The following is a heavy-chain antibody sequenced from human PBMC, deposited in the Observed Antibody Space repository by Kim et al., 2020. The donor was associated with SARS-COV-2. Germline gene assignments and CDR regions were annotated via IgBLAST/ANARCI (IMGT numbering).Heavy chain of an antibody. D-gene: IGHD6-13*01. CDR3: ARGLLLAAASDY. J-gene: IGHJ4*02. CDR2: INHSGST. V-gene: IGHV4-34*01. Sequence: SETLSLTCAVYGGSFSGYYWSWIRQPPGTGLEWIGEINHSGSTNYNPSLKSRVTISVDTSKNQFSLKLSSVTAADTAVYYCARGLLLAAASDYWGQGTLVTVSS. CDR1: GGSFSGYY.